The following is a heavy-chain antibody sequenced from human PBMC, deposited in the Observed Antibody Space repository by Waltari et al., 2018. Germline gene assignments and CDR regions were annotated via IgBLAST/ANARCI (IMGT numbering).Heavy chain of an antibody. Sequence: VQLVESGGGLVQPGGSLRLSCAASGFTFDTYWVYWVRRAPGKGLEWVANIKQDGSEKYYGDSVKGRFTISRDNAKNSLYLQMNSLRAEDTALYYCVRRLTLWGQGTLVTVSS. J-gene: IGHJ4*02. V-gene: IGHV3-7*01. CDR2: IKQDGSEK. D-gene: IGHD3-22*01. CDR1: GFTFDTYW. CDR3: VRRLTL.